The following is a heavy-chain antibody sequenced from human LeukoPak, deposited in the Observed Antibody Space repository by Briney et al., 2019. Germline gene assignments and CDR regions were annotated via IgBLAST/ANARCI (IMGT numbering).Heavy chain of an antibody. CDR1: GFTFSSYG. J-gene: IGHJ4*02. CDR2: ISYDGSNK. CDR3: AKDRVRYSYGLLDY. Sequence: QTGGSLRLSCAASGFTFSSYGMHWVRQAPGKGLEWVAVISYDGSNKYYADSVKGRFTISRDNSKNTLYLQMNSLRAEDTAVYYCAKDRVRYSYGLLDYWGQGTLVTVSS. V-gene: IGHV3-30*18. D-gene: IGHD5-18*01.